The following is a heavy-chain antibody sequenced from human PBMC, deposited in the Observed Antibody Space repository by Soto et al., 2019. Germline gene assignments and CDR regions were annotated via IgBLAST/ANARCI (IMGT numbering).Heavy chain of an antibody. CDR1: GGSMNIYY. CDR2: VRDTGST. CDR3: ARYSPPKKTYDSNPGWFDP. D-gene: IGHD3-22*01. V-gene: IGHV4-59*01. J-gene: IGHJ5*02. Sequence: QVQLQESGPGQVKPSETLSLTCTVSGGSMNIYYWTWIRQPPGKGLEWIGYVRDTGSTNYNPSLRSGVTISIDTSRNQFSLSLSSVTAADTAVYFCARYSPPKKTYDSNPGWFDPWGQGTLVAVSS.